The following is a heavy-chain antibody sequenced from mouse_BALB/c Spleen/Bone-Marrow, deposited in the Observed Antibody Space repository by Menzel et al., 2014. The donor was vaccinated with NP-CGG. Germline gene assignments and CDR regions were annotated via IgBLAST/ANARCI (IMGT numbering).Heavy chain of an antibody. CDR1: GYTFTDYV. V-gene: IGHV1-77*01. CDR2: IYPGSGST. D-gene: IGHD2-1*01. Sequence: VQLQQSGPGLVKPGASVKTSCKASGYTFTDYVITWVKQRTGQGLEWIGEIYPGSGSTYYNEKFKGKATLTADKSSNTAYMQLGSLTSEDSAVYFCARLDGNYRYAMDYWGQGTSVTVSS. J-gene: IGHJ4*01. CDR3: ARLDGNYRYAMDY.